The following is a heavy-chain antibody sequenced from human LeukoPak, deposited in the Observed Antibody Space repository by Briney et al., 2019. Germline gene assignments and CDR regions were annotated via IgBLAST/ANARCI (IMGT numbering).Heavy chain of an antibody. Sequence: GASAKVSCKASGYTFTGYYMHWVRQAPGQGLEWMGWINPNSGGTNYAQKFQGRVTMTRDTSISTAYMELSRLRSDDTAVYYCARDLYIVVVPAAIGAFDIWGQGTMVTVSS. J-gene: IGHJ3*02. CDR2: INPNSGGT. D-gene: IGHD2-2*02. V-gene: IGHV1-2*02. CDR3: ARDLYIVVVPAAIGAFDI. CDR1: GYTFTGYY.